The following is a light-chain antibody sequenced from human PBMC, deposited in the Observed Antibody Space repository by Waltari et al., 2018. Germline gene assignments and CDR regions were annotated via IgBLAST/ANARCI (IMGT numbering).Light chain of an antibody. CDR1: QIVGSGY. V-gene: IGKV3-20*01. CDR3: HQYGNSPYT. J-gene: IGKJ2*01. CDR2: GAS. Sequence: EIVLTQSPETLSLSLGERATLSCSASQIVGSGYLAWYKQIPGQSPRLLIYGASIRATGVPNRLTGSVSATDFTLTINSLEPDDFAMYYCHQYGNSPYTFGQGTNLQIK.